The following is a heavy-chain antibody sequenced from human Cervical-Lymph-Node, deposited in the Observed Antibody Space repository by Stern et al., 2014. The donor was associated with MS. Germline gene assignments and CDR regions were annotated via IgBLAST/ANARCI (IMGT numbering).Heavy chain of an antibody. CDR1: GDSVSSNSAT. D-gene: IGHD6-6*01. CDR2: TYHRSRWYY. J-gene: IGHJ3*02. Sequence: VQLEESGPGLVKPSQTLSLTCAISGDSVSSNSATWSRIRQSPSRGLEWLGRTYHRSRWYYDYAISVKSRVTISPDTSKNQFSLRLNSVTPEDTAVYYCARDVSSSPDAFDIWGQGTMVIVSS. CDR3: ARDVSSSPDAFDI. V-gene: IGHV6-1*01.